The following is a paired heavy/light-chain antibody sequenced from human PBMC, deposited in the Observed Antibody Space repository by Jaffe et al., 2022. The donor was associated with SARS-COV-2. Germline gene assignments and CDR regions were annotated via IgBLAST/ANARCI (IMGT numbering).Light chain of an antibody. Sequence: QSVLTQPPSVSGAPGQRVTISCTGSSSNIGAGYDVHWYQQLPGTAPKLLIYGNSNRPSGVPDRFSGSKSGTSASLAITGLQAEDEADYYCQSYDSSLGYVFGTGTKVTVL. CDR1: SSNIGAGYD. V-gene: IGLV1-40*01. J-gene: IGLJ1*01. CDR3: QSYDSSLGYV. CDR2: GNS.
Heavy chain of an antibody. J-gene: IGHJ5*02. CDR3: ARDVAGDGYNPFNWFDP. D-gene: IGHD5-12*01. V-gene: IGHV3-30*04. CDR1: GFTFSSYA. CDR2: ISYDGSNK. Sequence: QVQLVESGGGVVQPGRSLRLSCAASGFTFSSYAMHWVRQAPGKGLEWVAVISYDGSNKYYADSVKGRFTISRDNSKNTLYLQMNSLRAEDTAVYYCARDVAGDGYNPFNWFDPWGQGTLVTVSS.